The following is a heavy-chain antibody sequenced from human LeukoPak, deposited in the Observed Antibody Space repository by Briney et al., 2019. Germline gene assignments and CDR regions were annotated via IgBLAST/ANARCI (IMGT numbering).Heavy chain of an antibody. CDR1: GYTFINNW. V-gene: IGHV1-18*04. CDR2: ISAYNGNT. CDR3: ARDGSHGNDAFDI. Sequence: ASVKVSCKASGYTFINNWMHWVRQAPGQGLEWMGWISAYNGNTNYAQKLQGRVTMTTDTSTSTAYMELRSLRSDDTAVYYCARDGSHGNDAFDIWGQGTMVTVSS. J-gene: IGHJ3*02. D-gene: IGHD2-15*01.